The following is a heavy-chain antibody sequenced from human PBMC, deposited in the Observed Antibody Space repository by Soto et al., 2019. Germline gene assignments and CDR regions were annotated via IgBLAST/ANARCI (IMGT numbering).Heavy chain of an antibody. CDR3: AKDPSIDYSNPSYYYYYGMDV. V-gene: IGHV3-30*18. J-gene: IGHJ6*02. D-gene: IGHD4-4*01. CDR1: GFTFSSYG. CDR2: ISYDGSNK. Sequence: QVQLVESGGGVVQPGRSLRLSCAASGFTFSSYGMHWVRQAPGKGLEWVAVISYDGSNKYYADSVKGRFTISRDNSKNTLYLQMNSLRAEDTAVYYCAKDPSIDYSNPSYYYYYGMDVWGQGTTVTVSS.